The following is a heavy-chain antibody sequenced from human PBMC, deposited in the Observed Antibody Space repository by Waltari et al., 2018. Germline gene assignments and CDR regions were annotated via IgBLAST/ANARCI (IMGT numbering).Heavy chain of an antibody. CDR2: IRPDGSHE. Sequence: EVQLVESGGGLVQPGGSLRLSCAASGFTFNRYWMSWVRQAPGNGLEWGANIRPDGSHEYYLDSLKGRFSISKDNAKNSLYLLMNSLRAEDTAVYYCARGPDTVTTRSDCFDHWGQGALVTVSS. J-gene: IGHJ5*02. CDR3: ARGPDTVTTRSDCFDH. V-gene: IGHV3-7*01. CDR1: GFTFNRYW. D-gene: IGHD5-12*01.